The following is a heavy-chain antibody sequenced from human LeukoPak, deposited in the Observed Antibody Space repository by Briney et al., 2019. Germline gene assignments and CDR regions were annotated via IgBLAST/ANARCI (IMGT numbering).Heavy chain of an antibody. V-gene: IGHV3-30-3*01. CDR3: ARSTTAISNFDY. CDR1: GFTFSSYA. D-gene: IGHD2-21*02. CDR2: ISYDGSNK. Sequence: GGSLRLSCAASGFTFSSYAMHWARQAPGKGLEWVAVISYDGSNKYYADSVKGRFTISRDNSMNTLYLQMNSLRAEDTAVYYCARSTTAISNFDYWGPGTLVTVSS. J-gene: IGHJ4*02.